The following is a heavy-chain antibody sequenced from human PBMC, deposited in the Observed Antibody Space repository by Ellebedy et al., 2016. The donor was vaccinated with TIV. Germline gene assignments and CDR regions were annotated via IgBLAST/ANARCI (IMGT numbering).Heavy chain of an antibody. CDR3: ARETAMNY. J-gene: IGHJ4*02. V-gene: IGHV3-21*01. CDR1: GFTFSSHV. Sequence: PGGSLRLTCVASGFTFSSHVMNWVRQAPGQGLEWVSSIGASGTDKYYADSVKGRFTISRDNAKNSLYLQMASLRAEDTAVFYCARETAMNYWGLGTLVTVSS. CDR2: IGASGTDK. D-gene: IGHD5-18*01.